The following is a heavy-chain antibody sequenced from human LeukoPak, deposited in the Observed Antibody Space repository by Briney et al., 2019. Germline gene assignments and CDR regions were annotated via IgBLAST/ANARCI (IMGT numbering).Heavy chain of an antibody. D-gene: IGHD5-24*01. CDR2: ISGSGSYI. V-gene: IGHV3-21*01. J-gene: IGHJ4*02. Sequence: GGSLRLSCAASGFTFSSYSMNWVRQAPGKGLEWVSSISGSGSYIYYADSVKGRFTISRHNAKNSLYLQMNSLRAEDTAVYYCTSRGGGDNYDFDYWGQGTLVTVSS. CDR1: GFTFSSYS. CDR3: TSRGGGDNYDFDY.